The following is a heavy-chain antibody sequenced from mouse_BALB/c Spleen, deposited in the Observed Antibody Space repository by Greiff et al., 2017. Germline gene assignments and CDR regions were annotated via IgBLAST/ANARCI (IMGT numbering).Heavy chain of an antibody. D-gene: IGHD2-4*01. J-gene: IGHJ3*01. CDR1: GYAFTNYL. CDR3: ARGASTMNTTGFAY. Sequence: QVQLKQSGAELVRPGTSVKVSCKASGYAFTNYLIAWVKQRPGQGLEWIGVINPGSGGTNYNEKFKGKATLTADKSSSTDYMQLSSLTSDDSAVYFCARGASTMNTTGFAYWGQGTLVTVSA. CDR2: INPGSGGT. V-gene: IGHV1-54*01.